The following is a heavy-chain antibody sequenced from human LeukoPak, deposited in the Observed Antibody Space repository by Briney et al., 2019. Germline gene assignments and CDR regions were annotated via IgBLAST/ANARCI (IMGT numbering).Heavy chain of an antibody. Sequence: GESLKISFKGSGYSFTSYWIGWVRPMPGKGLEWMGIIYPGDSDTRYSPSFQGQVTISADKSISTAYLQWSSLKASDTATYYCARQGPLDYFDYWGQGTLVTVSS. CDR2: IYPGDSDT. D-gene: IGHD6-13*01. CDR3: ARQGPLDYFDY. J-gene: IGHJ4*02. CDR1: GYSFTSYW. V-gene: IGHV5-51*01.